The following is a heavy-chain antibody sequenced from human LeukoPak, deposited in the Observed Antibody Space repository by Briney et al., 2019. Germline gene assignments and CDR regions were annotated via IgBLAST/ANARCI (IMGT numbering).Heavy chain of an antibody. D-gene: IGHD3-9*01. V-gene: IGHV1-18*01. Sequence: GGTLRLSCAASGFTFTSYGISWVRQAPGQGLEWMGWISAYDGNTNYAQKLQGRVTMTTDTSTSTAYMELRSLRSDDTAVYYCARDLGVYDILIPQVYDYWGQGTLVTVSS. CDR3: ARDLGVYDILIPQVYDY. J-gene: IGHJ4*02. CDR2: ISAYDGNT. CDR1: GFTFTSYG.